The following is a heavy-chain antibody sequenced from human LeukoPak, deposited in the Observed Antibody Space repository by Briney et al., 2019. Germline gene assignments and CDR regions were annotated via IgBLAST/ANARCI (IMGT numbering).Heavy chain of an antibody. CDR2: ISWDGGST. CDR3: AKDIRRLRFPSYYFDY. J-gene: IGHJ4*02. D-gene: IGHD3-3*01. CDR1: GFTFDDYA. Sequence: GGSLRLSCAASGFTFDDYAMHWVRQAPGKGLEWVSLISWDGGSTYYADSVKGRFTISRDNSKNSLYLQMNSLRAEDTALYYCAKDIRRLRFPSYYFDYWGQGTLVTVSS. V-gene: IGHV3-43D*03.